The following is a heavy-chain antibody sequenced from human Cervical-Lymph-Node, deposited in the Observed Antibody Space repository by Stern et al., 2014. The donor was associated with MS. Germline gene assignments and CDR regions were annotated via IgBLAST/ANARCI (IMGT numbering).Heavy chain of an antibody. CDR2: MYYSVST. Sequence: DQLVESGPGLVKPSETLSLTCTVSGGSIGSDYWNWIRQSPDKGLEWIGDMYYSVSTNYNPSLESRVTISVDVSKNQFSLRLNSVTAADSAVYYCARGHLRHFAWGRGTLVTVSS. J-gene: IGHJ5*02. V-gene: IGHV4-59*01. CDR1: GGSIGSDY. CDR3: ARGHLRHFA. D-gene: IGHD3-9*01.